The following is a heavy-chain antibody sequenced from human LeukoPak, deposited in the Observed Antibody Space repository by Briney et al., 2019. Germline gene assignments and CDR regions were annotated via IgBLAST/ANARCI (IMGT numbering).Heavy chain of an antibody. CDR3: ARSRLLEVDY. D-gene: IGHD3-22*01. J-gene: IGHJ4*02. CDR1: GFTFSSYA. CDR2: ISGSDGST. V-gene: IGHV3-23*01. Sequence: PGGSLRLSCAASGFTFSSYAMSWVRQAPGEGLEWVSAISGSDGSTYYADSVKGRFTISRDNSKNTLYLQMNSLRAEDTAVYYCARSRLLEVDYWGQGTLVTVSS.